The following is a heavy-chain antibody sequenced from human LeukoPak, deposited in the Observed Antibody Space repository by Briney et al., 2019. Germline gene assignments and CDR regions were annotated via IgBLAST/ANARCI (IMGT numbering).Heavy chain of an antibody. J-gene: IGHJ4*02. Sequence: GGSLRLSCAASGFTFSSYAMSWVRQAPGKGLEWVSAISGSGGSTYDADSVKGRFTISRDNSKNTLYLQMNSLRAEDTAVYYCAKGLPTGYSSGWYSRKGYFDYWGQGTLVTVSS. CDR1: GFTFSSYA. V-gene: IGHV3-23*01. D-gene: IGHD6-19*01. CDR2: ISGSGGST. CDR3: AKGLPTGYSSGWYSRKGYFDY.